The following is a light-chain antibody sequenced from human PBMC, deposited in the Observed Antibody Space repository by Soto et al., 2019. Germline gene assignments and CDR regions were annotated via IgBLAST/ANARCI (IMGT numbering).Light chain of an antibody. CDR3: QQSNAFWT. Sequence: GDRDTITCRASQTISSWLAWYQQKPGKAPKLLIYDVSTLGSGVPSRFSGSGSGTDFTLTISSLQPDDFATYYCQQSNAFWTFGQGTKVDIK. V-gene: IGKV1-5*01. CDR1: QTISSW. J-gene: IGKJ1*01. CDR2: DVS.